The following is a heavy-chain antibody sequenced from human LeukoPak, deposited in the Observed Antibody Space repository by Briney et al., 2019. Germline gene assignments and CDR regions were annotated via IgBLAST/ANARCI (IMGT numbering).Heavy chain of an antibody. CDR2: SSGRNERI. J-gene: IGHJ4*02. CDR1: GFAFSNHA. Sequence: GGSLRLSCAASGFAFSNHAMSWIRQAPGKGLEWVSGSSGRNERIIYADSVEGRFAISRDNSKNTLYLQMNSLTAEDTAVYYCARASCGGNCYYMFDSWGQGTLVTVSS. D-gene: IGHD2-21*01. CDR3: ARASCGGNCYYMFDS. V-gene: IGHV3-23*01.